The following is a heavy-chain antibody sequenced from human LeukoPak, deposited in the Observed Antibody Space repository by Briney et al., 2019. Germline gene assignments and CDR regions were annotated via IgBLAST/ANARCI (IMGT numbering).Heavy chain of an antibody. CDR2: IKQDGSEI. J-gene: IGHJ5*02. CDR3: ARGRHFYGSGNFWVKGPRNWFDP. D-gene: IGHD3-10*01. V-gene: IGHV3-7*01. CDR1: GFTFNNYW. Sequence: GGSLRLSCAASGFTFNNYWMSWVRQAPGKGLEWVANIKQDGSEIYYVDSVKGRFTISRDNTKNSVYLQMNSLRAEDTAVYYCARGRHFYGSGNFWVKGPRNWFDPWGQGTLVTVSS.